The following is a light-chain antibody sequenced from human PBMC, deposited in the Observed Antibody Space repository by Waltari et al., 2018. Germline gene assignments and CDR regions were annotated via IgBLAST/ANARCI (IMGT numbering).Light chain of an antibody. V-gene: IGLV3-19*01. Sequence: SSELTQDPAVSVALGQTVRITCQGDSLRSYYASWYQQKTGQAPVLVIYGKNNRPSGIPDRFSGSSSGNTASLTITGDQAEDEADYYCNSRDSSGNHWVFGGGTKLTVL. CDR1: SLRSYY. CDR2: GKN. CDR3: NSRDSSGNHWV. J-gene: IGLJ3*02.